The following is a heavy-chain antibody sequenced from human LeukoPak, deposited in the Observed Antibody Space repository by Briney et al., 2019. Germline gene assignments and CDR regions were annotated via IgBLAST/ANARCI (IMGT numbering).Heavy chain of an antibody. CDR2: IHYNGGT. V-gene: IGHV4-4*02. Sequence: SGTLSLTCAVSTGSISSDNWWSWVRQPPGKGLELIGYIHYNGGTNYNPSLKSRVTLSVDTSKNQISLKLSSVTAADTAVYFCARGTAAASGSFDYWGQGTRVTVSS. CDR3: ARGTAAASGSFDY. CDR1: TGSISSDNW. J-gene: IGHJ4*02. D-gene: IGHD1-14*01.